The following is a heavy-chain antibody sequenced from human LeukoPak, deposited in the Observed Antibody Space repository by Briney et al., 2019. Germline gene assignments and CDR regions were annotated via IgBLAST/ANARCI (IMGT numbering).Heavy chain of an antibody. Sequence: KSGGSLRLSCAASGFTFSSYRMNWVRQALGKGLEWVSSISSSSSYIYYADSVKGRFTISRDNAKNSLYLQMNSLRAEDTAVYYCARKYASGTYPLDYWGQGILVTVSS. CDR1: GFTFSSYR. CDR2: ISSSSSYI. V-gene: IGHV3-21*04. D-gene: IGHD3-10*01. J-gene: IGHJ4*02. CDR3: ARKYASGTYPLDY.